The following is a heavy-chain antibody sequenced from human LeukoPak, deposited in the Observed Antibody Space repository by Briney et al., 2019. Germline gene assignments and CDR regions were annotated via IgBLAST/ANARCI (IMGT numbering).Heavy chain of an antibody. J-gene: IGHJ6*02. CDR1: GGTFSSYA. Sequence: ASVKVSCKASGGTFSSYAISWVRQATGQGLEWMGWMNPNSGNTGYAQKFQGRVTMTRNTSISTAYMELSSLRSEDTAVYYCARGRPQPHYDFWSGSANGMDVWGQGTTVTVSS. D-gene: IGHD3-3*01. CDR3: ARGRPQPHYDFWSGSANGMDV. V-gene: IGHV1-8*02. CDR2: MNPNSGNT.